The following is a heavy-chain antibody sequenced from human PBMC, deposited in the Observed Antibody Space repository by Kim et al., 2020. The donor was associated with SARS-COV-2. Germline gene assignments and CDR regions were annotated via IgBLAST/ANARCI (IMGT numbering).Heavy chain of an antibody. J-gene: IGHJ6*04. D-gene: IGHD6-13*01. Sequence: YDASVKDRFIISRDDSENSLFLQMNSLKSEDTAVYYCARRRYGSGKSMDVWGKGTTVAVSS. CDR3: ARRRYGSGKSMDV. V-gene: IGHV3-72*01.